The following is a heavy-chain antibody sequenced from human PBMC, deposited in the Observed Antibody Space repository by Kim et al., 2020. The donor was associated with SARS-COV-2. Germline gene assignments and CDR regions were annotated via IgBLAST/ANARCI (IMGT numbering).Heavy chain of an antibody. CDR2: ST. D-gene: IGHD3-16*01. J-gene: IGHJ4*02. V-gene: IGHV3-23*01. CDR3: AKEPWGRKVY. Sequence: STYNEDSGEGRFTNTRDNSKNPLYLQMNSLRAEDTAVDYCAKEPWGRKVYWGQGTLVTVSS.